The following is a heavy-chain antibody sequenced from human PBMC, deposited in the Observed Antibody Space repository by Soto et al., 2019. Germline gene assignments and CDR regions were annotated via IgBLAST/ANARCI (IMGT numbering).Heavy chain of an antibody. V-gene: IGHV3-48*03. Sequence: EVQLVESGGGLVQPGGSLRLSCAASGFTFSSYEMNWVRQAPGKGLEWVSYISSSGSTIYYADSVKGRFTISRDNAKNSLYLQMNSLRAEDTAVYYCARDPRGGDYDSSGHDQGDYWGQGTLVTVSS. D-gene: IGHD3-22*01. CDR2: ISSSGSTI. CDR1: GFTFSSYE. CDR3: ARDPRGGDYDSSGHDQGDY. J-gene: IGHJ4*02.